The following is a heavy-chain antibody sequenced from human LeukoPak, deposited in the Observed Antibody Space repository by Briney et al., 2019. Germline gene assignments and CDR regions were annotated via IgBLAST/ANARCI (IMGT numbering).Heavy chain of an antibody. D-gene: IGHD3-10*01. CDR3: AKDRLLWFGSNAFDI. J-gene: IGHJ3*02. CDR1: GFTFSSYA. V-gene: IGHV3-23*01. Sequence: GFLRLSCAASGFTFSSYAMSWVRQAPGKGLEWVSAISGSGGSTYYADSVKGRFTTSRDNSKNTLYLQMNSLRAEDTAVYYCAKDRLLWFGSNAFDIWGQGTMVTVSS. CDR2: ISGSGGST.